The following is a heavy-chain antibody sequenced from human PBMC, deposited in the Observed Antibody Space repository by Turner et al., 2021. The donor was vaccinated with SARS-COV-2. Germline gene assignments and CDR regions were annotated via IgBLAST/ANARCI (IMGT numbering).Heavy chain of an antibody. CDR1: GFTVSSNY. Sequence: EVQLVESGGGLVQPGWSLSLSCAASGFTVSSNYMSWVRQAPGKGREWVSVIYSGSSTYYADSVKGRFTISRHKSKNTLYLKMNSLRAEDTAVYYCARPIVGANRNMDVWGQGTTVTVSS. CDR3: ARPIVGANRNMDV. V-gene: IGHV3-53*04. D-gene: IGHD1-26*01. CDR2: IYSGSST. J-gene: IGHJ6*02.